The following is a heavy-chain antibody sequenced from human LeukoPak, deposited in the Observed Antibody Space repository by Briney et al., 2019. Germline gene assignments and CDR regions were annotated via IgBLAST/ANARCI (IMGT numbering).Heavy chain of an antibody. CDR2: IYHSGST. CDR3: ARDSATTLGSYYYGLDV. D-gene: IGHD5-12*01. Sequence: SGTLSLTCSVSGGSVTSNNWWTWVRQTPGKGLEWIGEIYHSGSTNYNPSLKSRVTISMDNSNNHFSLKMDSVTAADTAVYYCARDSATTLGSYYYGLDVWGQGTTVTVSS. J-gene: IGHJ6*02. V-gene: IGHV4-4*02. CDR1: GGSVTSNNW.